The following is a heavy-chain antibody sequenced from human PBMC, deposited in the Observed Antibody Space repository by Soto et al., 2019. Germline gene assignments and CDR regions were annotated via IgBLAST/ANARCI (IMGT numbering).Heavy chain of an antibody. V-gene: IGHV4-39*01. CDR2: IYYRGST. J-gene: IGHJ4*02. CDR3: ATQWFGDGDY. Sequence: QLQLQESGPGLVKPSETLSLTCTVSGGSISSSIYYCGWIRQPPGKGLEWIGGIYYRGSTYYNPSLPSRVTISVDTSKTQFSLKLSSVTAAETAVYYCATQWFGDGDYWGQGTLVTVSS. CDR1: GGSISSSIYY. D-gene: IGHD3-10*01.